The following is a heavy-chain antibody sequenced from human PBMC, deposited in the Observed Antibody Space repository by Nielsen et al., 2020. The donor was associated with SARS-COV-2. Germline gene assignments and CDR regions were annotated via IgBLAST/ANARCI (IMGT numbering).Heavy chain of an antibody. Sequence: GESLKISCAASGFTLDDYGMSWVRQAPGKGLEWVSGINWNGGSTGYADSVKGRFTISRDNAKNSLYLQMNSLRAEDTALYHCARLPGGYDSSGYPDYWGQGTLVTVSS. CDR1: GFTLDDYG. D-gene: IGHD3-22*01. V-gene: IGHV3-20*01. CDR3: ARLPGGYDSSGYPDY. CDR2: INWNGGST. J-gene: IGHJ4*02.